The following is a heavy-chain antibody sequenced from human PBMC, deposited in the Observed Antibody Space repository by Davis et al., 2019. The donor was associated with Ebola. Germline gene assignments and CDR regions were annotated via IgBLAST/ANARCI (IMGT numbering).Heavy chain of an antibody. J-gene: IGHJ5*02. D-gene: IGHD4-17*01. V-gene: IGHV1-69*13. Sequence: AASVKVSCNASAGTFSSYAISWVLQPPGQGLEWMGGIIPIFGTANYAQKFQGRVTINADDSTSTAFMELRSLRTDDTAVYYCAREQGTVTTSWFDPWGQGTLVTVSS. CDR2: IIPIFGTA. CDR3: AREQGTVTTSWFDP. CDR1: AGTFSSYA.